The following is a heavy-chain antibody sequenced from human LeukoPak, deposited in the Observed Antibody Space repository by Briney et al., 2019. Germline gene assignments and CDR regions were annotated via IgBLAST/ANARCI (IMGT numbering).Heavy chain of an antibody. CDR2: IYYSGST. J-gene: IGHJ4*02. CDR1: GGSISSGGYS. V-gene: IGHV4-30-4*07. D-gene: IGHD4-11*01. Sequence: PSETLSLTCAVSGGSISSGGYSWSWIRQPPGKGLEWIGYIYYSGSTYYNPSLKSRVTISVDTSKNQFSLKLSSVTAADTALYYCARDSNADYFDYWGQGTLVTVSS. CDR3: ARDSNADYFDY.